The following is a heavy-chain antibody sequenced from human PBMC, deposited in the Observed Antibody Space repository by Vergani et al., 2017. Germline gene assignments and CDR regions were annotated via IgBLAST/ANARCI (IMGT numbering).Heavy chain of an antibody. CDR2: ISWDGGST. CDR3: AKDGPDIVVVPAAYYYYYYYMDV. CDR1: GFTFDDYT. D-gene: IGHD2-2*01. Sequence: EVQLVESGGVVVQPGGSLRLSCAASGFTFDDYTMHWVRQAPGKGLEWVSLISWDGGSTYYADSVKGRFTISRDNSKNTLYLQMNSLRAEDTAVYYCAKDGPDIVVVPAAYYYYYYYMDVWGKGTTVTVSS. V-gene: IGHV3-43*01. J-gene: IGHJ6*03.